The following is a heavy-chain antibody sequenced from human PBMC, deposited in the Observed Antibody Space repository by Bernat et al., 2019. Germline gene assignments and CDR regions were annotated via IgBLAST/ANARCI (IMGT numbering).Heavy chain of an antibody. CDR3: ARLLAPAAPDY. CDR2: FYYPGST. J-gene: IGHJ4*02. CDR1: GGSVTSTSYY. V-gene: IGHV4-39*01. Sequence: QLQLQESGPGLVKPSETLSLTCTVSGGSVTSTSYYWGWIRQPPGKGLEWIGNFYYPGSTYYNPSLKSRVTISVDTSKNQFSLKLSSVTAADTAVYYCARLLAPAAPDYCGQGTLVTVAS. D-gene: IGHD2-2*01.